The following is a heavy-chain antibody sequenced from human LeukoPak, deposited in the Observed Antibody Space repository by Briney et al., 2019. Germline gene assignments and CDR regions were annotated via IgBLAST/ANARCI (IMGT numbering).Heavy chain of an antibody. J-gene: IGHJ2*01. V-gene: IGHV1-2*02. D-gene: IGHD6-19*01. Sequence: GASVKVSCEASGYTFSGHYMHWVRQAPGQGPEWMGWINPNSGDTNYAQKFQGRVTMTRDASIGTACMEVNRLRYDDTAVYYCARDVYTSGWRYFDLWGHGTLVTVSS. CDR2: INPNSGDT. CDR3: ARDVYTSGWRYFDL. CDR1: GYTFSGHY.